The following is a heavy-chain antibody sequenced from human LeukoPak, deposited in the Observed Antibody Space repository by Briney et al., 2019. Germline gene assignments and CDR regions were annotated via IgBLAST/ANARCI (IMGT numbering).Heavy chain of an antibody. Sequence: LGESLKISCKSSDYNFASYWIGWVRQKTGKGLELMGIIFPADADTRYSPSLQGQVIISVDKAITTSSLQRSSLKASDTATYYCARRREGGFDIWGQGTRVTVSS. CDR1: DYNFASYW. V-gene: IGHV5-51*01. CDR2: IFPADADT. CDR3: ARRREGGFDI. J-gene: IGHJ3*02. D-gene: IGHD2-15*01.